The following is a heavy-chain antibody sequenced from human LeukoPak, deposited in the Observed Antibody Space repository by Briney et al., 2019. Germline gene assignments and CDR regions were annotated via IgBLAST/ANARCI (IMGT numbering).Heavy chain of an antibody. V-gene: IGHV1-69*13. CDR1: GGTFSSYA. CDR2: IIPIFGTA. D-gene: IGHD4-17*01. J-gene: IGHJ4*02. Sequence: ASVKVSCKASGGTFSSYAISWVRQAPGQGPEWMGGIIPIFGTANYAQKFQGRVTITADESTSTAYMELSSLRSEDTAVYYCARDGTYGDYAGYWGQGTLVTVSS. CDR3: ARDGTYGDYAGY.